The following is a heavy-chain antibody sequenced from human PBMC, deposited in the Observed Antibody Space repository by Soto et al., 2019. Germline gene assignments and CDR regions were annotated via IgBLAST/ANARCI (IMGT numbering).Heavy chain of an antibody. CDR3: ARMVGSGSYYFDY. D-gene: IGHD1-26*01. J-gene: IGHJ4*02. Sequence: QVQLVQSGAEVKKPGSSVKVSCKASGGTFSSYTISWVRQAPGQGLEWMGRIIPILGIANYAQKFQGRVTITADTSTSTAYMELSSLRSEDTAVYYCARMVGSGSYYFDYWGQGTLVTVSS. CDR2: IIPILGIA. CDR1: GGTFSSYT. V-gene: IGHV1-69*02.